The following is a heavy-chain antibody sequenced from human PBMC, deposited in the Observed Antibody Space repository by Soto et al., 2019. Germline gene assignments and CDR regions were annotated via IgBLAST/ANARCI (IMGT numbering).Heavy chain of an antibody. CDR1: GYTFTSYY. V-gene: IGHV1-46*01. J-gene: IGHJ4*02. CDR3: ARGYGSGGSCPPDY. CDR2: INPSGGST. Sequence: QVQLVQSGAEVKKPGASVKVSCKASGYTFTSYYMHWVRQAPGQGLEWMGIINPSGGSTSYAQKSHARDAITRDTSGSTVHMALSRLGSEATAAYYCARGYGSGGSCPPDYWGQGTLVTVS. D-gene: IGHD2-15*01.